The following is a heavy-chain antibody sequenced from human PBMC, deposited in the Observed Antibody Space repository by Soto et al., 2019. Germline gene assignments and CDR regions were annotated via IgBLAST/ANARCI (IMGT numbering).Heavy chain of an antibody. CDR2: IDHAGVNT. D-gene: IGHD1-26*01. CDR3: ATDVGPIMFDY. CDR1: GFTFTNYA. Sequence: EVQLWESGGDFIQPGGSLRVSCAASGFTFTNYAISWVRQAPGKGLEWVSTIDHAGVNTHYADSVKGRFTISRDNSKGTLYLQMNSLRAEDTAIYYCATDVGPIMFDYWGQGALITVSS. V-gene: IGHV3-23*01. J-gene: IGHJ4*02.